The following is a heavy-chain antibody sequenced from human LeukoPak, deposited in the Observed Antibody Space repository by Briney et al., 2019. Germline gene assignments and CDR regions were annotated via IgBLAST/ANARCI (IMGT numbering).Heavy chain of an antibody. CDR3: ARRLALRWFEELTT. J-gene: IGHJ4*02. D-gene: IGHD3-10*01. CDR2: INHSGST. Sequence: ASETLSLTCAVYGGSFSGYYWSWIRQPPGKGLEWIGEINHSGSTNYNPSLKSRVTISVDTSKNQFSLKLSSVTAADTAVYYCARRLALRWFEELTTWGQGTLVTVSS. V-gene: IGHV4-34*01. CDR1: GGSFSGYY.